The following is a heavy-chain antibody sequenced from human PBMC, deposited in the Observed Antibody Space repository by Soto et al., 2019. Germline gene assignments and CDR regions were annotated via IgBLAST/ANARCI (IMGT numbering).Heavy chain of an antibody. D-gene: IGHD4-17*01. CDR3: ARDGGHYGDYAYFQH. V-gene: IGHV1-18*01. CDR1: GYTFTSYG. CDR2: ISAYNGNT. J-gene: IGHJ1*01. Sequence: QVQLVQSGAEVKKPGASVKVSCKASGYTFTSYGITWVRQAPGQGLEWMGWISAYNGNTNYAQNLQGSVTMTTDTSTSTAYMELRSLRSDDTAVYYCARDGGHYGDYAYFQHWGQGTLVTVSS.